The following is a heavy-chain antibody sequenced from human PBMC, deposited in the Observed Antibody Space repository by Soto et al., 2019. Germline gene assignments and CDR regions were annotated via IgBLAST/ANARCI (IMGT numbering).Heavy chain of an antibody. CDR2: IIPIFGTA. CDR3: AALIAAAGRYYYYGMDV. J-gene: IGHJ6*02. V-gene: IGHV1-69*12. D-gene: IGHD6-13*01. Sequence: QVQLVQSGAEVKKPGSSVKVSCKASGGTFSSYAISWVRQAPGQGLEWMGGIIPIFGTANYAQKFQGRVTITADESTSTAYMELSSLRSEDTAVYYCAALIAAAGRYYYYGMDVWGQGTTVTVSS. CDR1: GGTFSSYA.